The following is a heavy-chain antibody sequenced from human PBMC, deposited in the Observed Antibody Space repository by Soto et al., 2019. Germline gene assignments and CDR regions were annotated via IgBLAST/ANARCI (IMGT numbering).Heavy chain of an antibody. D-gene: IGHD6-19*01. CDR3: VRGPAGSGWSYDY. Sequence: QVHLQQWGARLLKPSETLSLTCAVYGGSFSNNFWSWIRQTPGKGLEWIGEINHSGSTKYNPSLXXRFXISKDMSRNQFSLRMSSVTAADTALYYCVRGPAGSGWSYDYWGQGTLVTVSS. CDR2: INHSGST. CDR1: GGSFSNNF. V-gene: IGHV4-34*01. J-gene: IGHJ4*02.